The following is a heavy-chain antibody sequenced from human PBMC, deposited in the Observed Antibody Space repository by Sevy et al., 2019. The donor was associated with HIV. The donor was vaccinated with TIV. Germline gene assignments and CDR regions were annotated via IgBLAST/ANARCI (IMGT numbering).Heavy chain of an antibody. J-gene: IGHJ4*02. Sequence: GGSLRLSCAASGFTFSGYWMSWVRQAPGKGLEWVATIKHDGSETKYVDSVKGRFTISRDNAKNSLYLQTNSLGAEDAAVYSWGRGGSWYPDYWGQGTLVTVSS. CDR2: IKHDGSET. CDR1: GFTFSGYW. V-gene: IGHV3-7*04. D-gene: IGHD6-13*01. CDR3: GRGGSWYPDY.